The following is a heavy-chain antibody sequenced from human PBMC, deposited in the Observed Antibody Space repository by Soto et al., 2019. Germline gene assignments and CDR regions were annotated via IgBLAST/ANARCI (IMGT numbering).Heavy chain of an antibody. Sequence: GGALRHSCAASGFTFSSYAMSWVRQAPGKGLEWVSAISGSGGSTYYADSVKGRFTISRDNSKNTLYLQMSSLRAEDTAVYYCAKDRCGTTPYYKDVWGKGTTVTVSS. CDR2: ISGSGGST. CDR3: AKDRCGTTPYYKDV. CDR1: GFTFSSYA. J-gene: IGHJ6*03. D-gene: IGHD1-7*01. V-gene: IGHV3-23*01.